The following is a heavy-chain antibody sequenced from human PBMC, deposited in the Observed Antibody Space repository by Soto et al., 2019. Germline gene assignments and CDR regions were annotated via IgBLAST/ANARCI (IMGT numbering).Heavy chain of an antibody. J-gene: IGHJ4*02. Sequence: GGSLSLSYAASLFTFDNYAMHWVRQAPGKGLEWVSGISWNSGNIGYADSVKGRFTIARDNAKTSLYLEMNSLRAEDTALYYCAKSLKIFGLATTRSGPLDSWGQGALVTVSS. D-gene: IGHD3-3*01. CDR1: LFTFDNYA. CDR3: AKSLKIFGLATTRSGPLDS. V-gene: IGHV3-9*01. CDR2: ISWNSGNI.